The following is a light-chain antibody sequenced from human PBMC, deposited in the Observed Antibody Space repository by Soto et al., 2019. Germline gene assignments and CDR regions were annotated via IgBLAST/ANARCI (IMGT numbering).Light chain of an antibody. V-gene: IGKV3-15*01. CDR2: GAS. CDR1: QRVYSN. Sequence: LMTQSPDTLSLSPGDSATLSCRASQRVYSNLAWYQQRPCQAPRLLIYGASTRATGVPARFSGRGSGTEFTPTISSLQSEDFAVYYCQQYTNWPPNTFGQGTRLEIK. J-gene: IGKJ5*01. CDR3: QQYTNWPPNT.